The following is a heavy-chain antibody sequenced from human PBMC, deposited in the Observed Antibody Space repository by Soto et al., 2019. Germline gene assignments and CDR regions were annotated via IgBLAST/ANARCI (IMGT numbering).Heavy chain of an antibody. Sequence: PSETLSLTCSVSGGSISSYYWSWIRQPAGKGLEWIGLIYTSGSTNYNPSLKSRVTMSVDTSKNQFSLKLSSVTAADTAVYYCARDRKDSSGWYYFDYWGQGTLVTVSS. V-gene: IGHV4-4*07. J-gene: IGHJ4*02. CDR1: GGSISSYY. CDR3: ARDRKDSSGWYYFDY. CDR2: IYTSGST. D-gene: IGHD6-19*01.